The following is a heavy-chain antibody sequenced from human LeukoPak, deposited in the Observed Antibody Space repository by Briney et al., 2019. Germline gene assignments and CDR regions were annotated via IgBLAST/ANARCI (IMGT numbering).Heavy chain of an antibody. V-gene: IGHV4-59*01. J-gene: IGHJ6*02. CDR1: VGSISTYY. CDR2: IYYSGST. D-gene: IGHD3-22*01. Sequence: PSETLSLTCTVCVGSISTYYWSSIRQPPGKGLEWIGYIYYSGSTNYNPSLKSRVTISLDTSKNQFSLRLSSVTAADTAVYYCARSYDSRGYYYYGMDVWGQGTTVTVSS. CDR3: ARSYDSRGYYYYGMDV.